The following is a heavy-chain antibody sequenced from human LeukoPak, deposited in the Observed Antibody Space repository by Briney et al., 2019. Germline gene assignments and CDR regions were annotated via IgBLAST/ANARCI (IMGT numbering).Heavy chain of an antibody. CDR1: GYTFTGYY. Sequence: VASVKVSCKASGYTFTGYYMHWVRQAPGQGLEWMGWINPNSGGTNYAQKFQGRVTMTRDTSTSTVYMELSSLRSEDTAVYYCARDLIVGATGGYWGQGTLVTVSS. V-gene: IGHV1-2*02. CDR2: INPNSGGT. D-gene: IGHD1-26*01. J-gene: IGHJ4*02. CDR3: ARDLIVGATGGY.